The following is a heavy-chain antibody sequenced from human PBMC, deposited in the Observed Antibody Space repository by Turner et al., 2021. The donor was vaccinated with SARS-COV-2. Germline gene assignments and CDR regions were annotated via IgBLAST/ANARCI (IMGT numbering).Heavy chain of an antibody. Sequence: QVQLVESGGGVVQPGRSLRLSCAASGFTFSSYGMHWVRQATGKGLEWVAVIWYDGSNKYYADSVKGRFTISRDNSKNTLYLQMNSLRAEDTAVYYCARDPRGGHYYDSSGYYPDYWGQGTLVTVSS. CDR1: GFTFSSYG. CDR3: ARDPRGGHYYDSSGYYPDY. D-gene: IGHD3-22*01. CDR2: IWYDGSNK. V-gene: IGHV3-33*01. J-gene: IGHJ4*02.